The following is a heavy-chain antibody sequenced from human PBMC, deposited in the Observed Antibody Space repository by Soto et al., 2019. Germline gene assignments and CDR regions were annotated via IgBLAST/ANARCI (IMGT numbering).Heavy chain of an antibody. J-gene: IGHJ6*03. CDR3: ARRARPDFYYMDV. CDR2: ISSNGVGT. D-gene: IGHD6-6*01. V-gene: IGHV3-64*01. CDR1: GFTLSGYA. Sequence: EVQLEECGGGLAQPGRSLRLSCAASGFTLSGYAMDWVRQAPGKGLEYVSGISSNGVGTYYANSVQGRFTISRDNSKNTVYLQMGSLRPEDMAVYYCARRARPDFYYMDVWGKGTTVTVSS.